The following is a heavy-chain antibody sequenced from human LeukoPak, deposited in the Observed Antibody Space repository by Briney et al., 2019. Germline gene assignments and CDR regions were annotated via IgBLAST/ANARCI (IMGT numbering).Heavy chain of an antibody. CDR2: ISGGGGNT. CDR1: GFTFSNYW. V-gene: IGHV3-23*01. D-gene: IGHD1-26*01. CDR3: GKNRYSGSLSPFDI. J-gene: IGHJ3*02. Sequence: GGSLRLSCAASGFTFSNYWMQWVRQAPGKGLEWVSAISGGGGNTYYADSVKGRFTISRDNSKNTLYLQMNSLRAEDTAVYYCGKNRYSGSLSPFDIWGQGTMVTVSS.